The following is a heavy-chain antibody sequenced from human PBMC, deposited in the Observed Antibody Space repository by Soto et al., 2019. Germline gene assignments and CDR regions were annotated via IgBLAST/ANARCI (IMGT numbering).Heavy chain of an antibody. J-gene: IGHJ4*02. V-gene: IGHV4-30-4*01. CDR2: IAYSRNT. Sequence: QVQLQESGPGLVKPSQTLSLTCTVSGDSITNDDYYWSWIRQPPGKGLVWIGHIAYSRNTDYNPSLKSRVAISVDTSKNKFSLKLRSVTAADTALYYCASKIVLVPGATGDYFDSWGQGTLVTVSS. CDR3: ASKIVLVPGATGDYFDS. D-gene: IGHD2-2*01. CDR1: GDSITNDDYY.